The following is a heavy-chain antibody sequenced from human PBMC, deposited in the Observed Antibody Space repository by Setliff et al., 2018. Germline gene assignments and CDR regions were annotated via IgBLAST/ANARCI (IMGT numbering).Heavy chain of an antibody. CDR1: GGSISRGSYD. CDR3: ARTLLLSPYYFDY. D-gene: IGHD2-21*01. Sequence: SETLSLTCTVSGGSISRGSYDWSWIRQPAGKGLEWIGRIYTSGSTNYNPSLKSRVTISVDTSKNQFSLKLSSVTAADTAVYYCARTLLLSPYYFDYWGQGTLVTVSS. V-gene: IGHV4-61*02. J-gene: IGHJ4*02. CDR2: IYTSGST.